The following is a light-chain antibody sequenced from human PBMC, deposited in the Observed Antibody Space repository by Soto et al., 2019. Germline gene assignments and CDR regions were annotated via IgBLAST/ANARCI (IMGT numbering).Light chain of an antibody. V-gene: IGLV2-11*01. CDR1: SSDVGGYDY. Sequence: QSALTQPRSVSGSPGQSVTISCTGTSSDVGGYDYVSWYQQHPGRAPKVMIYDVSKRPSGVPNRFSGSKSGNTASLTISGLQAEDEADYYCSSYTTSSTEVFGTGTKVTV. CDR3: SSYTTSSTEV. CDR2: DVS. J-gene: IGLJ1*01.